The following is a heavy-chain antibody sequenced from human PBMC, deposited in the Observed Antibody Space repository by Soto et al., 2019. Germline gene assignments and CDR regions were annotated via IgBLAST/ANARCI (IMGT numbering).Heavy chain of an antibody. D-gene: IGHD3-10*01. CDR2: TRPNNGNT. CDR3: VRDLDGSGSYYTDY. Sequence: QIQLVQSGAEVKKPGASVKVSCKASGYTFSIYGINWVRQAPGQGLEWMGWTRPNNGNTKYALNLQGRVTMTTDTSTSTAYMELRSLRPDDTAVYYCVRDLDGSGSYYTDYWGQGTLVTVSS. CDR1: GYTFSIYG. V-gene: IGHV1-18*01. J-gene: IGHJ4*02.